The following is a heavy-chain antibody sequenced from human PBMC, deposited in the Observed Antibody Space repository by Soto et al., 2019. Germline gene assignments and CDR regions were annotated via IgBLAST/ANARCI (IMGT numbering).Heavy chain of an antibody. V-gene: IGHV1-8*02. J-gene: IGHJ4*02. CDR3: AREWEEGFCFDH. D-gene: IGHD1-26*01. Sequence: QVQLLQSGAEVKGPGASVKVSCKTSGYTFTNYDINWVRQAAGQGLEWMGWMNPNTGDTAYAQKVQGRVTMTRDTSISTAYMELSGLTSEDTAVFYCAREWEEGFCFDHWGQGTPVTVSS. CDR2: MNPNTGDT. CDR1: GYTFTNYD.